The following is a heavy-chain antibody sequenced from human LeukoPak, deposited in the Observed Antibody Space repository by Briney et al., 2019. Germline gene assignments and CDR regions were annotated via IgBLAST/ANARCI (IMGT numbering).Heavy chain of an antibody. CDR3: ARAGGTYYGIAFDM. V-gene: IGHV3-20*04. D-gene: IGHD1-26*01. Sequence: PGGSLRLSCAASGFTFSSYGMSWVRQAPGKGLEWVSGINWNGGSTGYADSVKGRFTISRDNAKNSLYLQMNSLRGEDTAVYYCARAGGTYYGIAFDMWGQGTMVTVSS. J-gene: IGHJ3*02. CDR1: GFTFSSYG. CDR2: INWNGGST.